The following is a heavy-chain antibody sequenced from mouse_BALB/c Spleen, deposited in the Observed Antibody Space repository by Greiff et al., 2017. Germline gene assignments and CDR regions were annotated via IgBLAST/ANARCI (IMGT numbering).Heavy chain of an antibody. CDR2: IDPSSGYT. J-gene: IGHJ2*01. D-gene: IGHD1-1*01. CDR3: ARGITTVVAEDY. Sequence: VQLQQSGAELARPGASVKMSCKASGYTFTSYTMHWVKQRPGQGLEWIGYIDPSSGYTNYNQKFKDKATLTADKSSSTAYMQLSSLTSEDSAVYYCARGITTVVAEDYWGQGTTLTVSS. CDR1: GYTFTSYT. V-gene: IGHV1-4*01.